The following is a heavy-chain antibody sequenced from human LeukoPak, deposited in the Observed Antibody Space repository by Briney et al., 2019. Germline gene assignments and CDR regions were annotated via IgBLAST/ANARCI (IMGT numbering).Heavy chain of an antibody. CDR1: GFTFSAYG. V-gene: IGHV3-23*01. Sequence: GGSLRLSCAASGFTFSAYGVTWVRQAPGKGLEWVSSMGVSGDKVHYADSVKGRFAISRDNSKNPLYLQMNSLRAEDAAVYYWAKDPNGDYVGAFDTWGQGTMVIVSS. CDR2: MGVSGDKV. CDR3: AKDPNGDYVGAFDT. D-gene: IGHD4-17*01. J-gene: IGHJ3*02.